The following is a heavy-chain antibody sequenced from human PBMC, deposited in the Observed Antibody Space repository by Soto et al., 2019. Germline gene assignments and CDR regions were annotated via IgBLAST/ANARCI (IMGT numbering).Heavy chain of an antibody. V-gene: IGHV4-59*01. J-gene: IGHJ6*02. Sequence: QVQLQESGPGLVKPSETLSLTCAVSGGSIRSYYWSWIRQSPGKGLEWIGYIYYNGNTKYNPSLKSRVTISADTPNNQFSLNMGSVSAADTAVYYCARLYYVSGRPLMDVWGQGTTVTVSS. CDR3: ARLYYVSGRPLMDV. CDR1: GGSIRSYY. D-gene: IGHD3-10*01. CDR2: IYYNGNT.